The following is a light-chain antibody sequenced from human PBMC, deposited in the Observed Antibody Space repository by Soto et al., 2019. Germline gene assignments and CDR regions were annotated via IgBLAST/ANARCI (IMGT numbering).Light chain of an antibody. J-gene: IGKJ1*01. Sequence: DIVMTQSPLSLPVTPGEPASISCRSSQSLLHSNGYNYLDWYLQKPGQSPQLLIYLGSNRASGVPDRFRVSGSGTDFTLKISRVEAEDVGVYYCMQALQTPKFGQGTKVEIK. CDR2: LGS. CDR1: QSLLHSNGYNY. V-gene: IGKV2-28*01. CDR3: MQALQTPK.